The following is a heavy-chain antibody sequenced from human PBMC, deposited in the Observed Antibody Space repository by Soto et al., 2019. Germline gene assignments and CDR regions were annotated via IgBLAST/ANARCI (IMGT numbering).Heavy chain of an antibody. CDR2: IAGVDI. CDR3: AKDHFKGNGIYDGFDV. V-gene: IGHV3-23*01. CDR1: GLTMSTYA. J-gene: IGHJ3*01. Sequence: GESLRLSCAGNGLTMSTYAMSWVRQAPGKGLEWVSTIAGVDIFYADSVQGRFTISIDNSKNLLFLQMNSLTADDTATYYCAKDHFKGNGIYDGFDVWGQGTTVTV. D-gene: IGHD1-20*01.